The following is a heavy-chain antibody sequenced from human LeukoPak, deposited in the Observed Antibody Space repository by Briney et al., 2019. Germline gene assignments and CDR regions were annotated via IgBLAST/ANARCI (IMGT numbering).Heavy chain of an antibody. D-gene: IGHD6-19*01. J-gene: IGHJ4*02. CDR3: ARPSREGSGWYDFDY. CDR2: IYYSGST. Sequence: SETLSLTCTVSGGSISSGSYYWGWIRQPPGKGLEWIGSIYYSGSTYQNPSLESRVTISVDTSKNQFSLKLSSVTAADTAVYYCARPSREGSGWYDFDYWGQGTLVTVSS. CDR1: GGSISSGSYY. V-gene: IGHV4-39*01.